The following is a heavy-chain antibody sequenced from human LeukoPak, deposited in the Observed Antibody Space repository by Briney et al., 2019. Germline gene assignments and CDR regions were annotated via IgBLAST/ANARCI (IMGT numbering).Heavy chain of an antibody. V-gene: IGHV1-18*01. CDR2: ISAYNGNT. Sequence: GASVKVSCKASGYTFTSYGISWVRQAPGQGLEWMGWISAYNGNTNYAQKLQGRVTMTTDTSTSTAYTELRSLRSDDTAVYYCASRLGQQLVQSAFDIWGQGTMVTVSS. CDR1: GYTFTSYG. J-gene: IGHJ3*02. CDR3: ASRLGQQLVQSAFDI. D-gene: IGHD6-13*01.